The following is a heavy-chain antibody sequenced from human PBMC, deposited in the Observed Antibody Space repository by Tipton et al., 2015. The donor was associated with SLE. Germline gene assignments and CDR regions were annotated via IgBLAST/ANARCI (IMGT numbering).Heavy chain of an antibody. CDR2: ISPSGTTM. CDR1: GFTFSDFY. CDR3: ARGRLELPY. D-gene: IGHD1-7*01. V-gene: IGHV3-11*01. Sequence: SLRLSCAVSGFTFSDFYMSWIRQAPGKGLEWVSCISPSGTTMYYADSVKGRFTISRDSAKNSLYLQMNSLRAEDTAVYYCARGRLELPYWGQGTLVTVSS. J-gene: IGHJ4*02.